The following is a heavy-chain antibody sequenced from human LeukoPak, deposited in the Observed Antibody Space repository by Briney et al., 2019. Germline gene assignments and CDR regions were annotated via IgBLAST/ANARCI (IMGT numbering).Heavy chain of an antibody. CDR1: GFTFDDYG. CDR3: AGRLLPHYFDY. Sequence: GGSLRLSCAASGFTFDDYGMSWVRQAPGKGLEWVSGINWNGGSTGYADSVKGRFTISRDNAKNSLYLQMNSLRAEDTALYYCAGRLLPHYFDYWGQGTLVTVSS. D-gene: IGHD3-22*01. CDR2: INWNGGST. V-gene: IGHV3-20*04. J-gene: IGHJ4*02.